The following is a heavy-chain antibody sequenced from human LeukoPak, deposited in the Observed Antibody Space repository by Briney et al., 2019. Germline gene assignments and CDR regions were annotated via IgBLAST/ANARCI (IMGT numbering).Heavy chain of an antibody. CDR1: GLNFKFYA. Sequence: GGSLRLSCAVSGLNFKFYAMSWVRQAPGKGLEWVSGISGRGDSADYADSVKGRFTISRDNSKNTLYLRLNSLRVEDTATYYCVKDRYCPEVTCFGGGFEYWGQGTLVVVSS. D-gene: IGHD2-8*02. J-gene: IGHJ4*02. CDR2: ISGRGDSA. V-gene: IGHV3-23*01. CDR3: VKDRYCPEVTCFGGGFEY.